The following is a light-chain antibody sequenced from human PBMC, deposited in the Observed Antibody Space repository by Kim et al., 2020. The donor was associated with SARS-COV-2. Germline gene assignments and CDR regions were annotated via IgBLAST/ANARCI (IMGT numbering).Light chain of an antibody. CDR1: QVINYY. CDR3: QKYNSAPWT. Sequence: SSWGDIVTITCLASQVINYYLSLYQQKPGKVPNLLIYAASTLQSGVPSRFSGSGSGTDFTLTISSLQPEDGATYYCQKYNSAPWTFGQGTKVDIK. V-gene: IGKV1-27*01. CDR2: AAS. J-gene: IGKJ1*01.